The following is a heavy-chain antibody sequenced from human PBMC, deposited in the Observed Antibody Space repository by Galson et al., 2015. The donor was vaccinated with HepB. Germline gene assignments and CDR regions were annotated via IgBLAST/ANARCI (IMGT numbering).Heavy chain of an antibody. D-gene: IGHD4-17*01. J-gene: IGHJ6*02. CDR1: GFNSSIFW. CDR3: ARDQGDDYVNYYYYHGMDV. Sequence: SLRLSCAGSGFNSSIFWMSWVRQAPGKGLEWVSVIYNDGSTYYADSVKGRFTISRDNSKNTLYLQLNSVRAEDTAVYYCARDQGDDYVNYYYYHGMDVWGQGTTVTVSS. CDR2: IYNDGST. V-gene: IGHV3-66*02.